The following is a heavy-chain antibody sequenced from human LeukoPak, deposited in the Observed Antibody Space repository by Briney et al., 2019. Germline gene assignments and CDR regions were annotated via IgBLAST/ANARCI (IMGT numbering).Heavy chain of an antibody. J-gene: IGHJ4*02. CDR2: IIPIFGTA. Sequence: ASVKVSCKASGYTFTSYGISWVRQAPGQGLEWMGGIIPIFGTANYAQKFQGRVTITADESTSTAYMELSSLRSEDTAVYYCARGDILTGYYKYYFDYWGQGTLVTVSS. CDR3: ARGDILTGYYKYYFDY. V-gene: IGHV1-69*13. CDR1: GYTFTSYG. D-gene: IGHD3-9*01.